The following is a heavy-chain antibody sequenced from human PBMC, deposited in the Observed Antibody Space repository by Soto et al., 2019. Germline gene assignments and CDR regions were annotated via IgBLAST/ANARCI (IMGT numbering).Heavy chain of an antibody. CDR2: IIPILGIA. V-gene: IGHV1-69*02. D-gene: IGHD5-18*01. J-gene: IGHJ4*02. Sequence: QVQLVQSGAEVKKPGSSVNVSCKASGGTFSSYTISWVRQAPGQGLEWMGRIIPILGIANYAQKFQGRVTITADKSTSKAYMELSSLRSEDTAVYYCAQRYSYGYDRYWGQGTLVTVSS. CDR1: GGTFSSYT. CDR3: AQRYSYGYDRY.